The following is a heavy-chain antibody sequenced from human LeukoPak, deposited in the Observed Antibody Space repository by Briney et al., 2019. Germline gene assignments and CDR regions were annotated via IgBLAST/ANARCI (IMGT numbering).Heavy chain of an antibody. Sequence: ASVKVSCKATGYTFSKNAVSWVRQAPGQGLEWMGWIGTYTGNTNYAQKFQGRVTMTTDTSTRTAYMELRSLRSDDTAVYYCARVVEYGDSNGYFDLWGRGTLVTVSS. D-gene: IGHD4-17*01. CDR1: GYTFSKNA. V-gene: IGHV1-18*01. J-gene: IGHJ2*01. CDR3: ARVVEYGDSNGYFDL. CDR2: IGTYTGNT.